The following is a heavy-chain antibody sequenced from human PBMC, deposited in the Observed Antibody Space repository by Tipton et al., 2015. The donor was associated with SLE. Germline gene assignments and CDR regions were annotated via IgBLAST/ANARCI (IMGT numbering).Heavy chain of an antibody. D-gene: IGHD3-22*01. Sequence: TLSLTCTVSGDSISSAYYWGWIRQSPEKGLEWIGSISHSGNIYYNPSLKSRVTMSMDTSRNEVFLRLNSVTAADTAVYYCARHDYDDNGYYRHYFDYWGQGTLVTVSS. CDR1: GDSISSAYY. CDR3: ARHDYDDNGYYRHYFDY. V-gene: IGHV4-38-2*02. J-gene: IGHJ4*02. CDR2: ISHSGNI.